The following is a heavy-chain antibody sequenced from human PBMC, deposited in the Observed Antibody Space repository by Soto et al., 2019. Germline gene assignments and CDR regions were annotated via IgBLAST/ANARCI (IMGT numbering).Heavy chain of an antibody. V-gene: IGHV3-48*02. D-gene: IGHD1-26*01. CDR3: AIQSGSYGDYGMDV. CDR1: GFTFNTYS. J-gene: IGHJ6*02. Sequence: EVQVVESGGGLVQPGGSLRLSCAASGFTFNTYSINWVRQAPGKGLEWVSYISSSSRTIYYADSVKGRITISRDDAKNSVYVQMNSLRDEDTAVYYCAIQSGSYGDYGMDVWGQGTTVTVSS. CDR2: ISSSSRTI.